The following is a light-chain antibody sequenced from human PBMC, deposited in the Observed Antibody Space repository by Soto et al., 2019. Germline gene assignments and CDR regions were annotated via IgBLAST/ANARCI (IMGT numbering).Light chain of an antibody. Sequence: EIVLAQSPATLSLSPGERATLSCRASQSLGNLLAWYQQKPDQASRLLIFEASTRATGVPVRISGSGSGTDFTLTISSLEPEDFAVYYCQQYKNWPPPTFGGGTKLQIK. CDR2: EAS. CDR3: QQYKNWPPPT. CDR1: QSLGNL. J-gene: IGKJ4*01. V-gene: IGKV3-11*01.